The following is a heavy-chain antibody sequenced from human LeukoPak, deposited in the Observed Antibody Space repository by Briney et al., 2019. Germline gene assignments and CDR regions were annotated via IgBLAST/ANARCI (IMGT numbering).Heavy chain of an antibody. Sequence: SVKVSCKASGFTFTSSAMQWVRQARGQRLEWIGWIVVGSGNTNYAQKFQERVTITRDMSISTAYMELSRLRSDDTAVYYCARGAAMVAWYPKGPGLPEFDYWGQGTLVTVSS. V-gene: IGHV1-58*02. D-gene: IGHD5-18*01. CDR2: IVVGSGNT. CDR1: GFTFTSSA. J-gene: IGHJ4*02. CDR3: ARGAAMVAWYPKGPGLPEFDY.